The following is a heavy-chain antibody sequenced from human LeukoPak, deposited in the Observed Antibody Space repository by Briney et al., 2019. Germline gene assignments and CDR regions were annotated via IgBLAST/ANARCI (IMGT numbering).Heavy chain of an antibody. D-gene: IGHD6-19*01. CDR3: ARIGYSSGWYSVYYFDY. J-gene: IGHJ4*02. Sequence: GESLKISCKGSGYSFTSYWIGWVRQMPGKGLEWMGIIYPGDSDTRYSPSFQGQVTISADKSISTAYLQRSSLKASDTAMYYCARIGYSSGWYSVYYFDYWGQGTLVTVSS. CDR2: IYPGDSDT. CDR1: GYSFTSYW. V-gene: IGHV5-51*01.